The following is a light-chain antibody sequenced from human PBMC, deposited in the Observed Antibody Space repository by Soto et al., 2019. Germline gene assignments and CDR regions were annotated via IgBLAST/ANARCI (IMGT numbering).Light chain of an antibody. J-gene: IGKJ1*01. CDR2: GAS. V-gene: IGKV3-15*01. Sequence: EILMTQSPAALSLSPGERATLSCRASQSVDSNLAWYQQKLGQAPRVLIFGASTRATGIPARFSGSGSGTEFSLTINSLQSEDFAVYYCQEYNTWPWTFGQGTKVDIK. CDR1: QSVDSN. CDR3: QEYNTWPWT.